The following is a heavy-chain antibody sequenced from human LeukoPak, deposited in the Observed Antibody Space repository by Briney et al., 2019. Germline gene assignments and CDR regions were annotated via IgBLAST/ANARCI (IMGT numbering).Heavy chain of an antibody. D-gene: IGHD6-13*01. CDR2: IYTSGST. V-gene: IGHV4-61*02. Sequence: TLSLTCTVSGGSISSGSFYWIWMRQPAGKGLEWIGRIYTSGSTNYNPSLKSRVTISVDTSKNQFSLKLSSVTAANTAVYYCAIGIAAAWSYFDYWGQGTLVTVFS. CDR3: AIGIAAAWSYFDY. CDR1: GGSISSGSFY. J-gene: IGHJ4*02.